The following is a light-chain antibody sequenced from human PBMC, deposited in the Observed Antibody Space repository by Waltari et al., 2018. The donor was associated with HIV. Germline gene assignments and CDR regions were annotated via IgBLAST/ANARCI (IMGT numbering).Light chain of an antibody. V-gene: IGLV2-14*03. J-gene: IGLJ2*01. Sequence: AVTQPASVSGLPGQSTTISCTRADTDFGLYHFVSWYQQHSGKPPRLILYDVDSRASGVSDRFSGSMSGNTASLTISGLRAEDEGHYYCASFTGDNTVIFGGGTEVTVL. CDR1: DTDFGLYHF. CDR3: ASFTGDNTVI. CDR2: DVD.